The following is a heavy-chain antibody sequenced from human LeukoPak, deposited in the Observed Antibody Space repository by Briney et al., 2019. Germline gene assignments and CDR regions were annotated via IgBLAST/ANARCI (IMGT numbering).Heavy chain of an antibody. J-gene: IGHJ6*03. CDR3: ARGGLRVMVYRLYYMDV. D-gene: IGHD2-8*01. CDR1: GYTFTNYG. V-gene: IGHV1-18*01. Sequence: ASVKVSCKASGYTFTNYGVSWVRQAPGQGLEWMGWISAYNGNTKYAQKFQGRVTMTTDTSTSTAYMELRSLRADDTAVYYCARGGLRVMVYRLYYMDVWGKGTTVTVSS. CDR2: ISAYNGNT.